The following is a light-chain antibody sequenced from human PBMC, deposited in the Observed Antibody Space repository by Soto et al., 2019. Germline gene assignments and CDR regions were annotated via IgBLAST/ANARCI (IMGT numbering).Light chain of an antibody. V-gene: IGKV1-12*01. Sequence: DIQMTQSPSSVSASVGDRVTITCRASQGIRSWLAWYQHKPGTAPTLLIYAASTLQCGGPSRFRGSGSGTDFTLPISRLQPDDFATYDCQQSNSFPITFGQGTRLEIK. CDR1: QGIRSW. J-gene: IGKJ5*01. CDR2: AAS. CDR3: QQSNSFPIT.